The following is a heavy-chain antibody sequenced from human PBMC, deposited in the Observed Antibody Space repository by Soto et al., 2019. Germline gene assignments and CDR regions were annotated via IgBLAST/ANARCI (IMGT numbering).Heavy chain of an antibody. J-gene: IGHJ4*02. CDR3: ARDSSVSWYYYGSGTGTDY. CDR2: IIPIFGTA. D-gene: IGHD3-10*01. V-gene: IGHV1-69*06. CDR1: GGTFSSYA. Sequence: QVQLVQSGAEVKKPASSVKVSCKASGGTFSSYAISWVRQAPGQGLEWMGGIIPIFGTANYAQKFQGRVTITADKSTSTAYMEVSSLRSEDTAVYYCARDSSVSWYYYGSGTGTDYWGQGTLVTVSS.